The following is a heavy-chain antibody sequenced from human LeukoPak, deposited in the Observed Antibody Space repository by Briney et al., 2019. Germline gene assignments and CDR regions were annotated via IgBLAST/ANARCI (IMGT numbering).Heavy chain of an antibody. CDR3: ATPLGYYGMDV. CDR2: INPNSGGT. Sequence: GASVKVSCKASGYTVTTYYMHWVRQAPGQGLEWMGRINPNSGGTNYAQKFQGRVTMTRDTSISTAYMELSRLRSDDTAVYYCATPLGYYGMDVWGQGTTVTVSS. CDR1: GYTVTTYY. J-gene: IGHJ6*02. V-gene: IGHV1-2*06.